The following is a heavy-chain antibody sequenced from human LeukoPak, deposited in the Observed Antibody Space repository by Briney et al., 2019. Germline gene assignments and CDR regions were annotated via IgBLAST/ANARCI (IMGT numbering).Heavy chain of an antibody. CDR3: ARDPRGISGVALLDY. CDR1: GFTFSSYS. D-gene: IGHD3-3*01. J-gene: IGHJ4*02. Sequence: PGGSLRLSCAASGFTFSSYSMNWVRQAPGKGLEWVSYISSSSSTIYYADSVKGRFTISRDNAKNSLYLQMNSLRAEDTAVYYCARDPRGISGVALLDYWGPGTLVTVSS. V-gene: IGHV3-48*04. CDR2: ISSSSSTI.